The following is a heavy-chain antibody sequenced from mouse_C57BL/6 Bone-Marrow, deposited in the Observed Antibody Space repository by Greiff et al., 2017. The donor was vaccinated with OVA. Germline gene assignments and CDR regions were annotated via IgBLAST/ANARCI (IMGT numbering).Heavy chain of an antibody. J-gene: IGHJ3*01. CDR3: ARGRYSFPGAY. CDR1: GYTFTDYY. D-gene: IGHD2-12*01. CDR2: INPYNGGT. Sequence: EVKLMESGPVLVKPGASVKMSCKASGYTFTDYYMNWVKQSHGKSLEWIGVINPYNGGTSYNQKFKGKATLTVDKSSSTAYMELNSLTSEDSAVYYCARGRYSFPGAYWGQGTLVTVSA. V-gene: IGHV1-19*01.